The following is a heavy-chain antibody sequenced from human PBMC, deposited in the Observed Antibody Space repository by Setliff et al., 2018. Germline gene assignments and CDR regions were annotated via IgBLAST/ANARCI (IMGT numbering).Heavy chain of an antibody. V-gene: IGHV4-4*08. CDR3: ARKDGDM. CDR1: GDSIRNYH. CDR2: IYTTGST. D-gene: IGHD2-15*01. J-gene: IGHJ3*02. Sequence: SETLSLTCTVSGDSIRNYHWSWFRQPPGSRLEWIGYIYTTGSTSYNPSLKSRVTMSVDTSKNQFSLKMRSVTAADAALYNCARKDGDMWGQGTMITVSS.